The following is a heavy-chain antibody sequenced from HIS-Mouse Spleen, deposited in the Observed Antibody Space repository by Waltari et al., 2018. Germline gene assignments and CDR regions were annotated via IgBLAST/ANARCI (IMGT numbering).Heavy chain of an antibody. CDR2: MSYEGSNK. V-gene: IGHV3-30*18. Sequence: QVQLVESGGGVVQPGRSLRLSCAASGFTFSSYGMHWVRQAPGKGVEGVGVMSYEGSNKYYADSVKGRFTISRDNSKNTLYMQMNSLRAEDTAVYYCAKASSGWLDYWGQGTLVTVSS. J-gene: IGHJ4*02. CDR3: AKASSGWLDY. CDR1: GFTFSSYG. D-gene: IGHD6-19*01.